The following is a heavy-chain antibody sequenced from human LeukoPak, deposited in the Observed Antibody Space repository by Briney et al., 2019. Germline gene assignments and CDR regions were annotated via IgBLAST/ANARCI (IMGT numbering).Heavy chain of an antibody. CDR3: ARYYDSSGYYFDY. CDR2: IYYSGST. CDR1: GGSISSYY. V-gene: IGHV4-59*12. Sequence: SETLSLTCTVSGGSISSYYWSWIRQPPGKGLEWIGYIYYSGSTNYNPSLKSRVTISVDTSKNQFSLKLSSVTAADTAVYYCARYYDSSGYYFDYWGQGTLVTVSS. J-gene: IGHJ4*02. D-gene: IGHD3-22*01.